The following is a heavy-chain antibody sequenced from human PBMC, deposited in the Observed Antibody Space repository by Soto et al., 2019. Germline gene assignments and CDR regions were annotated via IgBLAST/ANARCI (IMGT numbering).Heavy chain of an antibody. CDR3: ARGEDSGSYRVDY. Sequence: SETLSLTCTVSGGSISSGGYYWSWIRQHPGKGLEWIGYIYYSGSTYYNPSLKSRVTISVDASKNQFSLKLSSVTAADTAVYYCARGEDSGSYRVDYWGQGTLVTVSS. V-gene: IGHV4-31*03. J-gene: IGHJ4*02. CDR1: GGSISSGGYY. D-gene: IGHD1-26*01. CDR2: IYYSGST.